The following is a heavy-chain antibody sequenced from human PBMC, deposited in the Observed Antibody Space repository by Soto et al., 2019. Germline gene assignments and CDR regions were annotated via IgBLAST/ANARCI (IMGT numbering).Heavy chain of an antibody. CDR3: AKCSIEYSASVDN. J-gene: IGHJ4*02. Sequence: DVQLLESGGGLVQPGGSLRLSCAASGFSFSSYAMVWVRQAPGKGLEWVSVISARGGSSYFADSVKGRFTISRDNSKNVLSLEMNSLRAEDTAIYSCAKCSIEYSASVDNWGQGTLVLVSS. CDR2: ISARGGSS. D-gene: IGHD4-4*01. V-gene: IGHV3-23*01. CDR1: GFSFSSYA.